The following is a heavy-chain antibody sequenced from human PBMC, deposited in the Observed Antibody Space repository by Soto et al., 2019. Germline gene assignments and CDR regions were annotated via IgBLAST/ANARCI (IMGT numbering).Heavy chain of an antibody. J-gene: IGHJ4*02. CDR1: GGSISSGSYY. CDR3: ARRENYRDNSGYYGFFDY. CDR2: ISYSGST. V-gene: IGHV4-31*03. D-gene: IGHD3-22*01. Sequence: QVQLQESGPGLVKPSQTLSLTCTVSGGSISSGSYYWSWIRQHPGKGLEWIGYISYSGSTYYNPSLWSRATISVDTSKNQFSLKLNSVTAADTAVYYCARRENYRDNSGYYGFFDYWGQGTLVTVSS.